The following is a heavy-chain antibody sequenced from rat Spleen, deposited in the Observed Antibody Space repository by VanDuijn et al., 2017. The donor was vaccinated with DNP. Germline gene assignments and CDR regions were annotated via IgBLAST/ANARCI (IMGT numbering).Heavy chain of an antibody. V-gene: IGHV5-46*01. D-gene: IGHD5-1*01. CDR3: TRKLTGSANYYFHY. Sequence: EVQLVESGGGLVQPGRSMKLSCATSGFTFSNFPMAWVRQAPTKGLEWVATISTSGSSTYYRDSVKGRFTISREDAKNTLYLQMNSLRSEDTATYYCTRKLTGSANYYFHYWGQGVMVTVSS. CDR1: GFTFSNFP. CDR2: ISTSGSST. J-gene: IGHJ2*01.